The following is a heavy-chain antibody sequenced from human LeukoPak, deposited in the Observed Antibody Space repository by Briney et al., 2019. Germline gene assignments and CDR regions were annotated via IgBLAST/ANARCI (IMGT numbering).Heavy chain of an antibody. CDR2: IYYSGST. V-gene: IGHV4-30-4*02. D-gene: IGHD6-19*01. Sequence: SETLSLTCTVSGGSISSRDYYWSWIRQPPGKGLEWIGYIYYSGSTYYNMSLKSRVTMSVDSSKNQFSLKLTSVTAADTAVYYCARETTLTGYSSGLGFNYWGQGTLVTVSS. CDR3: ARETTLTGYSSGLGFNY. J-gene: IGHJ4*02. CDR1: GGSISSRDYY.